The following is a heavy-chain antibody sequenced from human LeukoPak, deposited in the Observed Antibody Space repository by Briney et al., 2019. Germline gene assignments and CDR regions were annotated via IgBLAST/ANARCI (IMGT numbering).Heavy chain of an antibody. CDR2: INHSGST. CDR1: GGSFSGYY. V-gene: IGHV4-34*01. J-gene: IGHJ4*02. CDR3: ARVLRYFDW. D-gene: IGHD3-9*01. Sequence: SETLSLTCAVYGGSFSGYYWSWIRQPPGKGLEWIGEINHSGSTNYNPSLKSRVTISVDTSKNQFSLKLSSVTAADTAVYYCARVLRYFDWWGQGTLVTVSS.